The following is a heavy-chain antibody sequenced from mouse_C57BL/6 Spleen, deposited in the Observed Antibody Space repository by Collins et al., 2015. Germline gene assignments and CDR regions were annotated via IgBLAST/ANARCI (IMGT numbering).Heavy chain of an antibody. Sequence: LQQPGSELVRPGASVKLSCKASGYTFTSHWMHWVKQRPGQGLEWIGNIYPGSGSTNYDEKFKSKATLTVDTSSSTAYMQLSSLTSEDSAVYYCTRFYYGNLYAMDYWGQGTSVTVSS. J-gene: IGHJ4*01. CDR1: GYTFTSHW. CDR3: TRFYYGNLYAMDY. V-gene: IGHV1S22*01. D-gene: IGHD2-1*01. CDR2: IYPGSGST.